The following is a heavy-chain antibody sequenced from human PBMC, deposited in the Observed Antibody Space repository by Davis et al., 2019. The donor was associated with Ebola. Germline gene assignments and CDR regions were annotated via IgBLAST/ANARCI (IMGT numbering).Heavy chain of an antibody. Sequence: ASVKVSCKASGYTFTGYYMHWVRQAPGQGLEWMGVINPSAGNTNYAQKLQGRVTMTTDTSTSTAYMELRSLRSDDTAVYYCARVAYCSSTSCFIYYYYMDVWGKGTTVTVSS. J-gene: IGHJ6*03. D-gene: IGHD2-2*01. CDR2: INPSAGNT. CDR3: ARVAYCSSTSCFIYYYYMDV. CDR1: GYTFTGYY. V-gene: IGHV1-46*01.